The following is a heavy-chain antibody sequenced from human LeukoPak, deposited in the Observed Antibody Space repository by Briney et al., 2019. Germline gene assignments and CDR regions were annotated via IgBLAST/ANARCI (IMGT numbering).Heavy chain of an antibody. CDR1: GFSFSRYS. Sequence: GGSLRLSCTASGFSFSRYSVNWVRQAPGKGLEWISYISSDGSTIYYADSVKGRFTISRDSSKNTLYLQLNSLRVEDTAVYYCAKDRSGYSSSWNYWYFDLWGRGALVTVSS. D-gene: IGHD6-13*01. J-gene: IGHJ2*01. CDR3: AKDRSGYSSSWNYWYFDL. CDR2: ISSDGSTI. V-gene: IGHV3-48*01.